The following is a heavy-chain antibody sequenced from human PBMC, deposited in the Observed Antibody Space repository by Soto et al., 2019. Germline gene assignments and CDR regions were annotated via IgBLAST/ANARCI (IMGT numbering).Heavy chain of an antibody. J-gene: IGHJ5*02. CDR1: GYTFTSYY. D-gene: IGHD2-15*01. CDR2: INPSGGST. CDR3: ARDIVVVVAAKYNWFDP. V-gene: IGHV1-46*01. Sequence: QVQLVQSGAEVKKPGASVKASCKASGYTFTSYYMHWVRQAPGQGLEWMGIINPSGGSTSYAQKFQGRVTMTRATSTSTVYMELSSLRSEDTAVYYCARDIVVVVAAKYNWFDPWGQGTLVTVSS.